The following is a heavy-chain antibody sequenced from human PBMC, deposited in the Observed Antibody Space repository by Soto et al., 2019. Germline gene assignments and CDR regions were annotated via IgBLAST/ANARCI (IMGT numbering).Heavy chain of an antibody. CDR3: ARGVAVAAKRGSWFDP. CDR1: GYTFTSYY. D-gene: IGHD6-19*01. Sequence: ASVKVSCTASGYTFTSYYMHWVRQAPGQGLEWMGIINPSGGSTSYAQKFQGRVTMTRDTSTSTVYMELSSLRSEDTAVYYCARGVAVAAKRGSWFDPWGQGTLVTVSS. CDR2: INPSGGST. J-gene: IGHJ5*02. V-gene: IGHV1-46*01.